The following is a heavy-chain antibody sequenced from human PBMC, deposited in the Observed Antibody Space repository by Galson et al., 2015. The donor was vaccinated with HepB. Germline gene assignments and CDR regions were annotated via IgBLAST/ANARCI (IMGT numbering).Heavy chain of an antibody. CDR3: ARGPPRDWSPFDY. J-gene: IGHJ4*02. CDR2: ISYDGSNI. D-gene: IGHD3/OR15-3a*01. CDR1: GFTFSDYA. Sequence: SLRLSCAASGFTFSDYAMHWVRQAPGKGLEWVAVISYDGSNIYYADSVKGRFTISRDNSKKTLYLQMNSLRPEDTAVYYCARGPPRDWSPFDYWGLGTLVTVSS. V-gene: IGHV3-30*04.